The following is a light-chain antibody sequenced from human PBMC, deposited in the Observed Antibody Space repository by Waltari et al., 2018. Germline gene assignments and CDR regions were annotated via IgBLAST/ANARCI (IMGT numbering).Light chain of an antibody. Sequence: EIVMTQSPATLSVSPGERATLSCRASQSVGSDLAWYQQKPGQAPSLLIYGASTRVTGIPARFSGSGSGTEFTLTISSLQSEDFAVYYCQQYNKWPPYTFGQGTKLEIK. CDR1: QSVGSD. CDR3: QQYNKWPPYT. CDR2: GAS. V-gene: IGKV3-15*01. J-gene: IGKJ2*01.